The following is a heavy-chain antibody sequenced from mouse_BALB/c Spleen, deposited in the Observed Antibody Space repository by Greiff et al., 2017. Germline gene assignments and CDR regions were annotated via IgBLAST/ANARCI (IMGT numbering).Heavy chain of an antibody. Sequence: VQLQQSGAELVKPGASVKLSCTASGFNIKDTYMPWVKQRPEQGLEWIGRIDPANGNTKYDPKFQGKATITADTSSNTAYLQLSSLTSEDTAVYYCARSAGYFDDWGQGTTLTVAS. V-gene: IGHV14-3*02. CDR2: IDPANGNT. CDR1: GFNIKDTY. D-gene: IGHD1-2*01. J-gene: IGHJ2*01. CDR3: ARSAGYFDD.